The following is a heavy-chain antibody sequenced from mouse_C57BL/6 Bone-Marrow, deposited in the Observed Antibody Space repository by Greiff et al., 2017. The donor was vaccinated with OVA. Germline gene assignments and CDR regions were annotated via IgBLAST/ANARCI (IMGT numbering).Heavy chain of an antibody. D-gene: IGHD2-3*01. J-gene: IGHJ4*01. CDR1: GFTFNTYA. CDR3: VRGLWWLLKPSYAMDY. CDR2: IRSKSSNYAT. Sequence: EVQLVESGGGLVQPKGSLKLSCAASGFTFNTYAMHWVRQAPGKGLEWVARIRSKSSNYATYYADSVKDRFTISRDDSQSMLYLQMNNLKTEDTAMYYCVRGLWWLLKPSYAMDYWGQGTSVTVSS. V-gene: IGHV10-3*01.